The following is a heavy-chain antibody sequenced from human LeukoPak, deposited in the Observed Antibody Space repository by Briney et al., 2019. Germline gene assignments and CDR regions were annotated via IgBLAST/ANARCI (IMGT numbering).Heavy chain of an antibody. V-gene: IGHV3-53*01. CDR2: IYSGGST. J-gene: IGHJ4*02. CDR3: ARASTDYYDSSGYLKYYFDY. D-gene: IGHD3-22*01. CDR1: GFTVSSNY. Sequence: GGSQRLSCAASGFTVSSNYMSWVRQAPGKGLEWVSVIYSGGSTYYADSVKGRFTISRDNSKNTLYLQMNSLRAEDTAVYYCARASTDYYDSSGYLKYYFDYWGQGTLVTVSS.